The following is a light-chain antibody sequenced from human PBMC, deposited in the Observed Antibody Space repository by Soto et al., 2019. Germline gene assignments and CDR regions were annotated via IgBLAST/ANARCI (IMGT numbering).Light chain of an antibody. Sequence: QSALTQPRSVSGSPGQSVTISCTGTSSDVGAHNYVSWYQQHPGKAPRLMIYDVIKRPSGVPDRFSGSKSGNMASLTISGLQADDEADYYCCSYAGNFIFVFGTGTKLTVL. J-gene: IGLJ1*01. CDR3: CSYAGNFIFV. CDR2: DVI. CDR1: SSDVGAHNY. V-gene: IGLV2-11*01.